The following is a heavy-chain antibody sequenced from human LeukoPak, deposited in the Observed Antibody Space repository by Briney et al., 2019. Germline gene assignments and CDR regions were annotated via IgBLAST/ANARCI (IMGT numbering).Heavy chain of an antibody. CDR2: ISYSGTT. J-gene: IGHJ4*02. CDR3: AGAPNPTFFDY. Sequence: SETLSLTCTVSGGSVSSDSYYWSWIRQPPGTGLEWIGHISYSGTTNYNPSLKSRVIISIDISQNQFSLKLSSVTAADTAVYYCAGAPNPTFFDYWGQGPLATVSS. CDR1: GGSVSSDSYY. V-gene: IGHV4-61*01.